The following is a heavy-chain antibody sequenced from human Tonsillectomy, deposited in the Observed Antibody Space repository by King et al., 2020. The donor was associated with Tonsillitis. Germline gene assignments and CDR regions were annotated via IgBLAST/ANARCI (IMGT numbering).Heavy chain of an antibody. CDR3: AKDNSTRDFYDSNGPEGFDH. Sequence: VQLVESGGGLVQPGGSLRLSCAASGFTFSNYAMIWVRQAPGKGLEWVAGISGSGVSTYYADSVKGRFTISRDNSKNTLYLQMNSLRPEDTAVYYCAKDNSTRDFYDSNGPEGFDHWGQGTLVTVSS. D-gene: IGHD3-22*01. V-gene: IGHV3-23*04. CDR1: GFTFSNYA. CDR2: ISGSGVST. J-gene: IGHJ4*02.